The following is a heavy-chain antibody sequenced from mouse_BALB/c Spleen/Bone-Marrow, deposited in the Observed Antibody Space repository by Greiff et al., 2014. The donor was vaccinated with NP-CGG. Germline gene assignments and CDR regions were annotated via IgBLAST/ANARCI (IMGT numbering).Heavy chain of an antibody. CDR2: ISSVGSYT. V-gene: IGHV5-6*02. Sequence: DVMLVESGGDLVKPGRSLKLSCAASGFTFSNYGMSWVRQTPDKRLEWVATISSVGSYTYYPDSVKGRFTISRDNAKNTLFLQMSSLKSEDTAMYYCARRGTGTGSYYFDYWGQGTTLTVSS. D-gene: IGHD4-1*01. CDR1: GFTFSNYG. CDR3: ARRGTGTGSYYFDY. J-gene: IGHJ2*01.